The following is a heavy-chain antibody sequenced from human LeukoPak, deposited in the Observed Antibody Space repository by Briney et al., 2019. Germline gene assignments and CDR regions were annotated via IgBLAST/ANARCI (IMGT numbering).Heavy chain of an antibody. Sequence: ASVKVSCKVSGYTLTELSMHRVRQAPGKGLEWMGGFDPEDGETIYAQKFQGRVTMTEDTSTDTAYMELSSLRSEDMAVYYCATGRSTYYYGSGNLDYWGQGTLVTVSS. CDR1: GYTLTELS. CDR2: FDPEDGET. CDR3: ATGRSTYYYGSGNLDY. V-gene: IGHV1-24*01. D-gene: IGHD3-10*01. J-gene: IGHJ4*02.